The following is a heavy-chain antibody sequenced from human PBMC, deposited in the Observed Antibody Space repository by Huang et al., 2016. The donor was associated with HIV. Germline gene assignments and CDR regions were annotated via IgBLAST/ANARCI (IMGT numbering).Heavy chain of an antibody. CDR1: GGSISSYY. CDR2: IYTSGST. D-gene: IGHD3-10*01. J-gene: IGHJ5*02. Sequence: SGGSISSYYWSWIRQPAGKGLEWIGRIYTSGSTNYNPSLKSRVTMSVDKSKNQFSLKLSSGTAADPAVYYCARGGELLWFGEPGGWFDPWGQGTLVTVSS. V-gene: IGHV4-4*07. CDR3: ARGGELLWFGEPGGWFDP.